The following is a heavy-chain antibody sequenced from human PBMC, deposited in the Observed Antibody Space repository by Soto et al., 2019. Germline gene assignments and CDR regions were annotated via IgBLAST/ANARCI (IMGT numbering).Heavy chain of an antibody. D-gene: IGHD2-15*01. CDR2: IIPIFGTA. Sequence: QVQLVQSGAEVQKPGSSVKVSCKASGGTFSSYAISWVRQAPGQGLEWMGGIIPIFGTANYAQKFQGRVTITADESTSTAYMELSSLRSEDTAVYYCARVVAARGARDYYYGMDVWGQGTTVTVSS. CDR3: ARVVAARGARDYYYGMDV. J-gene: IGHJ6*02. CDR1: GGTFSSYA. V-gene: IGHV1-69*01.